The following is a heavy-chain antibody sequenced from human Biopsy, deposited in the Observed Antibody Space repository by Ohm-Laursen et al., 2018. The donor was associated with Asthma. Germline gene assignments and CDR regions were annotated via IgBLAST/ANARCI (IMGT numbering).Heavy chain of an antibody. J-gene: IGHJ5*02. CDR1: GFTFSSYG. CDR3: AKHGSGWYESNWFDP. Sequence: SLRLSCAASGFTFSSYGMHWVRQAPGKGLEWVAVIWYDGSNKYYADSVKGRFTISRDNSKNTLYLQMNSLRAEDTAVYYCAKHGSGWYESNWFDPWGQGTLVTVSS. CDR2: IWYDGSNK. D-gene: IGHD6-19*01. V-gene: IGHV3-33*06.